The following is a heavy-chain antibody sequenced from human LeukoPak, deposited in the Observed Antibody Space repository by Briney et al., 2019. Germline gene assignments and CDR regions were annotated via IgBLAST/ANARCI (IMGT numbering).Heavy chain of an antibody. J-gene: IGHJ6*02. Sequence: PSETLSLTCTVSGGSISSYYWSWIRQPPGKGLEWIGYIYYSGSTNYNPSLKSRVTISVDTSKNQFSLKLSSVTAADTAVYYCARVPYCSSTSCYGAPRSYGMDVWGQGTTVTVSS. V-gene: IGHV4-59*01. CDR3: ARVPYCSSTSCYGAPRSYGMDV. CDR2: IYYSGST. D-gene: IGHD2-2*01. CDR1: GGSISSYY.